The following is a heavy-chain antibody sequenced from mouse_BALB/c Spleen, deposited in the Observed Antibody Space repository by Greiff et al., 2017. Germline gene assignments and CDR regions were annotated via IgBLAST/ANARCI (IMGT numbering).Heavy chain of an antibody. V-gene: IGHV1-18*01. CDR1: GYTFTDYN. CDR2: INPNNGGT. CDR3: ARLYYGRYFDV. Sequence: VQLQQSGPELVKPGASVKIPCKASGYTFTDYNMDWVKQSHGKSLEWIGDINPNNGGTIYNQKFKGKATLTVDKSSSTAYMELRSLTSEDTAVYYCARLYYGRYFDVWGAGTTVTVSS. D-gene: IGHD1-2*01. J-gene: IGHJ1*01.